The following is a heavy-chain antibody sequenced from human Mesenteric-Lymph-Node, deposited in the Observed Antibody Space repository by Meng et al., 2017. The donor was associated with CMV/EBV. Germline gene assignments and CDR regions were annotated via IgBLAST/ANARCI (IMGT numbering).Heavy chain of an antibody. J-gene: IGHJ4*02. CDR2: ISSSSSYM. V-gene: IGHV3-21*01. Sequence: GESLKISCVASGFTFSSYNINWVRQAPGKGLEWVSSISSSSSYMFYADSVKGRFTISRDNAKNSLYLQMNSLRAEDTAVYYCARDRHYYDSSGCFDYWGQGTLVTVSS. D-gene: IGHD3-22*01. CDR3: ARDRHYYDSSGCFDY. CDR1: GFTFSSYN.